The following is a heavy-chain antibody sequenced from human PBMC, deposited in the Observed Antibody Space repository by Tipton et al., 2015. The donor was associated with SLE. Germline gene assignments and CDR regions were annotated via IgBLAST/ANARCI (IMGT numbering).Heavy chain of an antibody. Sequence: QLVQSGAEVKKPGASVKVSCKVSGYTLTELSMHWVRQAPGKGLEWMGWISAYNGNTNYAQKLQGRVTMTTDTSTSTAYMELRSLRSDDTAVYYCARWSKFIAVAGNYYWGQVTLVTVSS. CDR2: ISAYNGNT. CDR1: GYTLTELS. V-gene: IGHV1-18*01. J-gene: IGHJ4*02. D-gene: IGHD6-19*01. CDR3: ARWSKFIAVAGNYY.